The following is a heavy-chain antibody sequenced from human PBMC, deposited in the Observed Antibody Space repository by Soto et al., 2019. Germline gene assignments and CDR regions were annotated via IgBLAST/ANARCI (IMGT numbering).Heavy chain of an antibody. CDR3: ARREYDFWSGYCRPVYGMDV. CDR1: GYSFTSYW. V-gene: IGHV5-51*01. Sequence: PGESLKISCNGSGYSFTSYWIGWVRQRPGKGLEWMGIIYPGDSDTRYSPSFRGQVTISADKSISTAYLQWSSLKASDTAMYYCARREYDFWSGYCRPVYGMDVWGQGTTVTVSS. CDR2: IYPGDSDT. J-gene: IGHJ6*02. D-gene: IGHD3-3*01.